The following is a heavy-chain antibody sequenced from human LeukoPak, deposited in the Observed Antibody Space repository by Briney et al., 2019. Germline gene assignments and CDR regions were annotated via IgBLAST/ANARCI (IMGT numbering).Heavy chain of an antibody. CDR1: GYTFTSYA. D-gene: IGHD3-22*01. CDR2: INPNSGGT. J-gene: IGHJ4*02. Sequence: ASVKVSCKASGYTFTSYAMHWVRQAPGQGLEWMGRINPNSGGTNYAQKFQGRVTMTRDTSISTAYMELSRLRSDDTAVYYCARVVYYYDSSGYYYDHFDYWGQGTLVTVSS. V-gene: IGHV1-2*06. CDR3: ARVVYYYDSSGYYYDHFDY.